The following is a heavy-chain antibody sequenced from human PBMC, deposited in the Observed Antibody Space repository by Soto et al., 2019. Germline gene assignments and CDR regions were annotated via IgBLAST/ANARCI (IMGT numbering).Heavy chain of an antibody. J-gene: IGHJ4*02. Sequence: EVQLVESGGGLVQPGGSLRLSCAASGFNFKTYSMNWVRQXPGXXLEWVSYISETSIAIYYRDSVKGRFTISRDNARNTLYLQXNSLRXXDTXXXXCXTXXXGXXXIFDSWGQGTLVTVSS. CDR3: XTXXXGXXXIFDS. CDR1: GFNFKTYS. V-gene: IGHV3-48*04. CDR2: ISETSIAI.